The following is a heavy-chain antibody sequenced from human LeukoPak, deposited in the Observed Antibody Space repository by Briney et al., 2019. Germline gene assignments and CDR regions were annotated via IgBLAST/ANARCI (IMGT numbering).Heavy chain of an antibody. J-gene: IGHJ4*02. CDR1: GFTFSSYG. CDR3: ARGEYSSSATLDY. CDR2: IWYDGSNK. Sequence: PGRSLRLSSAASGFTFSSYGMHWVRQAPGKGLEWVAVIWYDGSNKYYADSVKGRFTISRDNSKNTLYLQMNSLRAEDTAVYYCARGEYSSSATLDYWGQGTLVTVSS. V-gene: IGHV3-33*01. D-gene: IGHD6-6*01.